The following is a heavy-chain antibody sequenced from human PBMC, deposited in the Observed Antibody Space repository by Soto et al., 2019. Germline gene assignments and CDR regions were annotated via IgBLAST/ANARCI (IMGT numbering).Heavy chain of an antibody. CDR3: AGEGVTSSMSLPWMGYHYYGLDV. J-gene: IGHJ6*02. D-gene: IGHD2-2*01. V-gene: IGHV1-69*12. Sequence: QVQLVQSEAEVKKPGSSVKVSCRASGGTFNSHTISWVRQAPGQGLEWMGGIMPMFGGTNYARKFQGRLTMTANESTTTAYMEVSSLTSDDTAVYYCAGEGVTSSMSLPWMGYHYYGLDVWGQGTTVIVSS. CDR1: GGTFNSHT. CDR2: IMPMFGGT.